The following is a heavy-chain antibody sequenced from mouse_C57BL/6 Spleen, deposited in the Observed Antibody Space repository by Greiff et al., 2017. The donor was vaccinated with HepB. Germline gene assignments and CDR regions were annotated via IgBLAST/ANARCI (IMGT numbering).Heavy chain of an antibody. J-gene: IGHJ4*01. CDR1: GFTFSDYG. V-gene: IGHV5-17*01. CDR2: ISSGSSTI. Sequence: EVQLVESGGGLVKPGGSLKLSCAASGFTFSDYGMHWVRQAPEKGLEWVAYISSGSSTIYYADTVKGRFTISRDNAKNTLFLQMTSLRSEDTAMYYCARGGYYYGSYYAMDYWGQGTSVTVSS. D-gene: IGHD1-1*01. CDR3: ARGGYYYGSYYAMDY.